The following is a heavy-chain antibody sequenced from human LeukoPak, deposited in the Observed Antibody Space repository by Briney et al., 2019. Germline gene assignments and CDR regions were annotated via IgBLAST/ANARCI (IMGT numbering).Heavy chain of an antibody. CDR1: GGSISSYY. Sequence: PSETLSLTCTVSGGSISSYYWSWIRQPPGKGLEWIGYIYYSGSTNYNPSLKSRVTISVDTSKNQFSLKLSSVTAADTAVYYCASAALSSSWYGFYFDYWGQGTLVTVSS. D-gene: IGHD6-13*01. J-gene: IGHJ4*02. CDR3: ASAALSSSWYGFYFDY. CDR2: IYYSGST. V-gene: IGHV4-59*01.